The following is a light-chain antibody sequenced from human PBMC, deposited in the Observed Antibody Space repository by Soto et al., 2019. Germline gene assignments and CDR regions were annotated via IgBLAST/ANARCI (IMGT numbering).Light chain of an antibody. J-gene: IGLJ2*01. V-gene: IGLV1-40*01. CDR3: QSYDSSLCVV. CDR2: GNS. Sequence: QSVLTQPPSVSGAPGQRVTISCTGSSSNIGAGYDVHWYQQLPGTAPKLLIYGNSNRPSGVPDRFSGSKSGTSASLAITKLQAEDEADYYCQSYDSSLCVVFGGGTKLTVL. CDR1: SSNIGAGYD.